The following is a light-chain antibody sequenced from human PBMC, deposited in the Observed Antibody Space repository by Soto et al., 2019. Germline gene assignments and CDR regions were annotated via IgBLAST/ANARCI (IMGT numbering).Light chain of an antibody. V-gene: IGLV3-21*02. CDR1: NIGSKT. Sequence: SYELTQPPSRAVATGQTARITCGGNNIGSKTVHWYQQKAGQAPVLVVYDDSDRPSGIPERFSGSNSGNTATLTISRLEAGDEADYYCQVWDVSTVHYVFGTGTKVTVL. J-gene: IGLJ1*01. CDR3: QVWDVSTVHYV. CDR2: DDS.